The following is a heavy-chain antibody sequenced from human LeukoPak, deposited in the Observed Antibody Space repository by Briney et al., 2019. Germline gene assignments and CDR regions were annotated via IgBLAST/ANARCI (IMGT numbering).Heavy chain of an antibody. Sequence: GGSLRLSCAASGFTFSNAWMSWVRQAPGKGLEWVGRIKGKTDGGTTDYAAPVKGRFTISRDDSKNTLYLQMNSLKTEDTAVYYCTTVVVPAASRYYYYYYGMDVWGQGTTVTVSS. CDR2: IKGKTDGGTT. D-gene: IGHD2-2*01. J-gene: IGHJ6*02. V-gene: IGHV3-15*01. CDR1: GFTFSNAW. CDR3: TTVVVPAASRYYYYYYGMDV.